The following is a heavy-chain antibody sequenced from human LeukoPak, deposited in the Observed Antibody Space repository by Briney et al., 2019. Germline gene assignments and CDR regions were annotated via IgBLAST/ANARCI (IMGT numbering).Heavy chain of an antibody. Sequence: SETLSLTCTVSGGSLSSYDWSWMRQPPGKGLEWIGYIYYSGSTNYTPSLTSQVTISVNTSKNQFSLKLSSVTAADTAVYYCARHLIGYCVGYFDYWGQGTLVTVSS. CDR3: ARHLIGYCVGYFDY. V-gene: IGHV4-59*08. J-gene: IGHJ4*02. D-gene: IGHD3-22*01. CDR1: GGSLSSYD. CDR2: IYYSGST.